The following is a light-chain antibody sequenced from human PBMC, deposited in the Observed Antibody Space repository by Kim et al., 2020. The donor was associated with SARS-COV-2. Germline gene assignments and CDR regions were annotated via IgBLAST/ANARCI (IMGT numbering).Light chain of an antibody. V-gene: IGLV2-11*01. Sequence: GQSGTISFTGTSSDVGGYNYVSSYQQHPGKAPKLMIYDVSKRPSGVPDRFSGSKSGNTASLTISGLQAEDEADYYCCSYAGSYTLVFGGGTQLTVL. CDR2: DVS. CDR3: CSYAGSYTLV. J-gene: IGLJ3*02. CDR1: SSDVGGYNY.